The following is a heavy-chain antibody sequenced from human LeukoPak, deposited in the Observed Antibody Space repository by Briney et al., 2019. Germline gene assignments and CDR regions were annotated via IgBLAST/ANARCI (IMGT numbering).Heavy chain of an antibody. V-gene: IGHV4-39*07. CDR3: ARVAPQISGGYDVDGVHY. Sequence: PSETLSLTCTVSGGSISSSSYYWGWIRQPPGKGLEWIGSIYYSGSTYYNPSLKSRVTISVDTSKNQFSLKLSSVTAADTAVYYCARVAPQISGGYDVDGVHYWGQGTLVTVSS. CDR1: GGSISSSSYY. D-gene: IGHD5-12*01. J-gene: IGHJ4*02. CDR2: IYYSGST.